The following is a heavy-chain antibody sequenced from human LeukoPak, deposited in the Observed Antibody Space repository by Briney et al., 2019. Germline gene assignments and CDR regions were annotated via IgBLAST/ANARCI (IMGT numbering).Heavy chain of an antibody. CDR2: IYHSGST. V-gene: IGHV4-30-2*01. Sequence: SETLSLTCAVSGGSISSGGYSWSWIRQPPGKGLEWIGYIYHSGSTYYSPSLKSRVTISVDRSKNQFSLKLSSVTAADTAVYYCARGSSGPIRVYFDYWGQGTLVTVSS. CDR1: GGSISSGGYS. J-gene: IGHJ4*02. D-gene: IGHD6-19*01. CDR3: ARGSSGPIRVYFDY.